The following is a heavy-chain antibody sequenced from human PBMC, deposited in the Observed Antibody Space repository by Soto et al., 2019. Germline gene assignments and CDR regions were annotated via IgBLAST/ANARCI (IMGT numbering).Heavy chain of an antibody. V-gene: IGHV3-15*07. CDR2: VKSKTDGGTT. CDR1: GFIFSNAW. D-gene: IGHD4-17*01. CDR3: TTVFYMTNLTVRIDF. Sequence: PGGSLRLSCAASGFIFSNAWIIWVRQAPGKGLEWVGRVKSKTDGGTTDFAAPVKGRFAISRDDSKNMVYLEMNSLKTEDTAIYYCTTVFYMTNLTVRIDFWGHGTLVTVAS. J-gene: IGHJ4*01.